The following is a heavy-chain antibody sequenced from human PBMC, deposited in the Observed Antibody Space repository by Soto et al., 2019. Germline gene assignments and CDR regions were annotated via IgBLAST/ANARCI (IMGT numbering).Heavy chain of an antibody. J-gene: IGHJ5*02. CDR3: ARSFFP. CDR1: GGSLSTYL. V-gene: IGHV4-59*01. Sequence: QVQLEESGPGLVKPSETLSLNCIVSGGSLSTYLWSWIRQPPGKGLEWIGAGYYNGSANYNPSLKSRVSISVDTSKNHLSLTLRSATAADTAVYYCARSFFPWGRGTLVTVSS. CDR2: GYYNGSA.